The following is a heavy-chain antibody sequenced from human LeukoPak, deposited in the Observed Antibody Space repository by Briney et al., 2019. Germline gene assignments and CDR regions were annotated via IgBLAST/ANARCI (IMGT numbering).Heavy chain of an antibody. V-gene: IGHV1-2*06. Sequence: ASVKVSCEASGYTFTGYYMHWVRQAPGQGLEWMGRINPNSGGTNYAQKFQGRVTMTRDTSISTAYMELSRLRSEDTAVYYCAREVIVGATYFDYWGQGTLVTVSS. CDR2: INPNSGGT. J-gene: IGHJ4*02. CDR1: GYTFTGYY. CDR3: AREVIVGATYFDY. D-gene: IGHD1-26*01.